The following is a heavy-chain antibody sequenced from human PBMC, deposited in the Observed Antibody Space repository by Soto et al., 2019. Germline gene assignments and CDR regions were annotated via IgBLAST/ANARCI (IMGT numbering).Heavy chain of an antibody. V-gene: IGHV2-26*01. CDR3: AWTEDGGRSLTPEVWFDA. Sequence: QLTLKASGPVLVKPTETLTLTCTVSGFSLSNGRRGVSWIRQPPGKALEWLAHIFSNDEKRFNTSLKSRLSISKSTSKSQVGLIMTSMDPVDTARYYCAWTEDGGRSLTPEVWFDAWGQGTMVTVSS. D-gene: IGHD2-15*01. CDR2: IFSNDEK. CDR1: GFSLSNGRRG. J-gene: IGHJ5*02.